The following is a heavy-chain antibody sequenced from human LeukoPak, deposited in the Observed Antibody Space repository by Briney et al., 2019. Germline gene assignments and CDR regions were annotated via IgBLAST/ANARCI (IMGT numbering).Heavy chain of an antibody. V-gene: IGHV1-69*01. J-gene: IGHJ2*01. CDR3: ARIDSSSSLYWYFDL. CDR1: GGTFSSYA. CDR2: IIPIFGTA. Sequence: SSVKVSCKASGGTFSSYAISWVRQAPGQGLEWTGGIIPIFGTANYAQKFQGRVTITADESTSTAYMELSSLRSEDTAVYYCARIDSSSSLYWYFDLWGRGTLVTVSS. D-gene: IGHD6-6*01.